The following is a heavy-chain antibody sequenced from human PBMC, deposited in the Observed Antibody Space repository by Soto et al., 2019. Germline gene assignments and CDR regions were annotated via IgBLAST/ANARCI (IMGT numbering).Heavy chain of an antibody. D-gene: IGHD2-15*01. V-gene: IGHV3-33*01. CDR3: ARDRGRVVAATLRSRWFDP. Sequence: QVQLVESGGGVVQPGRSLRLSCAASGFTFSSYGMHWVRQAPGKGLEWVAVIWYDESNKYYADSVKGRFTISRDNSKNTLYLQMNSLRAEDTAVYYCARDRGRVVAATLRSRWFDPWGQGTLVTVSS. CDR1: GFTFSSYG. J-gene: IGHJ5*02. CDR2: IWYDESNK.